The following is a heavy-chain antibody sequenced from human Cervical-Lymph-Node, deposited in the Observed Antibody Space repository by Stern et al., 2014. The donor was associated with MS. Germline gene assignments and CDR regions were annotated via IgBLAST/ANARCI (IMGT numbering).Heavy chain of an antibody. V-gene: IGHV3-30*03. CDR2: ISYDVNHK. CDR3: ARDYEDTSMLFDH. Sequence: VQLVESGGAVVEPGRSLRLSCAASGFTFSSYGMHWVRQAPGKGLEWVTVISYDVNHKYYAASVKGRFTISRDNSKNTLHLQMNSVTPYDTAIYYCARDYEDTSMLFDHWGQGTLVTVSS. D-gene: IGHD2-8*01. J-gene: IGHJ4*02. CDR1: GFTFSSYG.